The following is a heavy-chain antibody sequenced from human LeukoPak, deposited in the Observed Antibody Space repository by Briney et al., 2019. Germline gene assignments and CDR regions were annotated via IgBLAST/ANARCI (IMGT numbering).Heavy chain of an antibody. Sequence: GGSLRLSCAASAFTFRTYWMSWVRQAPGKGLEWVAMIKPDGSEKYYVDSVKGLFTISRDNAKDSLYLQMTSLRAEDTAVYYCTRDASGETASGPRMDVWGQGTTVAVSS. V-gene: IGHV3-7*05. CDR1: AFTFRTYW. J-gene: IGHJ6*02. CDR3: TRDASGETASGPRMDV. D-gene: IGHD1-26*01. CDR2: IKPDGSEK.